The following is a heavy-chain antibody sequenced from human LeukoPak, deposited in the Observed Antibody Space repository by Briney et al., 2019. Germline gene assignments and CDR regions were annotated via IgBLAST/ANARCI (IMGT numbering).Heavy chain of an antibody. V-gene: IGHV3-30*02. D-gene: IGHD4-17*01. CDR3: ATSTLILRLIFDY. Sequence: GGSLRLSCAASRFSFSSYGMHWVRQAPGKGLEWVAYLQYDRTNVQYADSVRGRFTISRDNSKNILYLQMNSLRAEDTAVYYCATSTLILRLIFDYWGQGTLVTVSS. J-gene: IGHJ4*02. CDR1: RFSFSSYG. CDR2: LQYDRTNV.